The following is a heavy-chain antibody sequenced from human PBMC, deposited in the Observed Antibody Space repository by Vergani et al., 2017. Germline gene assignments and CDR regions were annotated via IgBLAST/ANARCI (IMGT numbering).Heavy chain of an antibody. V-gene: IGHV5-51*01. D-gene: IGHD1-1*01. CDR2: IYPADSDT. CDR3: ARHTTYTDS. Sequence: EVELVQSGPEMRKPGESLKISCKGSEYSFGNYWIGWVRHMPGEGLEWMGIIYPADSDTRYSPSFQGQVTISADKSISTAFLQWDSLKASDTALYYCARHTTYTDSGGRGTLVTFS. CDR1: EYSFGNYW. J-gene: IGHJ4*02.